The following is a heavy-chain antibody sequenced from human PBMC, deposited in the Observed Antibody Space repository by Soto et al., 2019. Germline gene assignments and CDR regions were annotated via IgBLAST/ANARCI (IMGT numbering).Heavy chain of an antibody. J-gene: IGHJ4*02. CDR3: ARDAYYYDGPTGVYYLDY. V-gene: IGHV1-69*13. CDR1: GGTLNNFA. CDR2: IIPIFGRA. D-gene: IGHD3-22*01. Sequence: ASVKVSCKASGGTLNNFAISWVRQAPGQGLEWMGGIIPIFGRANYAQKFLDRVTITADEFTTTAYMELTSLRSEDTAIYYCARDAYYYDGPTGVYYLDYWGQGTLVTVSS.